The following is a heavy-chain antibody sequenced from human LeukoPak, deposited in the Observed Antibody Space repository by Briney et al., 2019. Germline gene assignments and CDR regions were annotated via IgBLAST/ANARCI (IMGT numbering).Heavy chain of an antibody. D-gene: IGHD3-10*01. CDR1: GFTFGDYA. J-gene: IGHJ3*02. CDR2: IRSKAYGGTT. V-gene: IGHV3-49*04. CDR3: TRDTEGLWFGELRRADDAFDI. Sequence: GGSLRLSCTASGFTFGDYAMSWVRQAPGKGLEWVGFIRSKAYGGTTEYAASVKGRFTISRDDSKSIAYLQMNSLKTEDTAVYYCTRDTEGLWFGELRRADDAFDIWGQGTMVTVSS.